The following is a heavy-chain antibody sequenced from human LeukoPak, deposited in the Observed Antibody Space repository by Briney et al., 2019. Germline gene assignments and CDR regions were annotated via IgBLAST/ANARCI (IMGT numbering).Heavy chain of an antibody. J-gene: IGHJ4*02. D-gene: IGHD5-18*01. CDR2: IWYDGTTR. CDR3: AKDGLDDTAMLRD. V-gene: IGHV3-33*06. CDR1: GFDFNNYG. Sequence: GRSLRLSCAASGFDFNNYGMHWVRQAPGRGLDWVAVIWYDGTTRYNEDSVKGRFTISRDNSNSTLYLQVNSLRVEDTAVYYCAKDGLDDTAMLRDWGQGTLVTASS.